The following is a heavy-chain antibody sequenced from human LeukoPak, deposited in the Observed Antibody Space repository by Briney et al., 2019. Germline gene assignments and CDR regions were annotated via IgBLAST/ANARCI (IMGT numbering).Heavy chain of an antibody. Sequence: IPSETLSLTCAVYGGSFSGYYWSWIRQPPGKGLEWIGEINHSGSTNYNPSLKSRVTISVDTSKNQFSLKLTSVTAADTAVYYCARRVGRYFGERAYYYNYMDVWGSGATVTISS. CDR3: ARRVGRYFGERAYYYNYMDV. CDR2: INHSGST. D-gene: IGHD3-10*01. CDR1: GGSFSGYY. J-gene: IGHJ6*03. V-gene: IGHV4-34*01.